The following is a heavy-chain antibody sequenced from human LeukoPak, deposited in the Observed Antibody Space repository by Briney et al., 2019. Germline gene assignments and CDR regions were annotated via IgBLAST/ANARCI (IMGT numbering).Heavy chain of an antibody. V-gene: IGHV3-23*01. CDR2: ISSGAGTT. CDR3: AKDLEQSYSGWSTSYDA. CDR1: GFTFSNYA. J-gene: IGHJ5*02. Sequence: GGSLRLSCAASGFTFSNYAMSWVRQVPGKRLKWVSAISSGAGTTGYADSVKGRFTISRDNSKSTIHLQMNSLRAEDTAVYYCAKDLEQSYSGWSTSYDAWGQGTLVTVSS. D-gene: IGHD6-19*01.